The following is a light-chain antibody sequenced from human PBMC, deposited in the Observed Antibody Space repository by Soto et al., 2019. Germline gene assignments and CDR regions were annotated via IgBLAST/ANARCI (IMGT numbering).Light chain of an antibody. Sequence: DIVLTQSPATLSLSPGERATLSCRASQSLSSQLAWYQQKPGQAPRLLIYDAFKRATGVPGRFSGSGSGTDFTLTISSLEPDDCGVYYCQQRSSWPTFGQGTRVEIK. J-gene: IGKJ1*01. CDR1: QSLSSQ. CDR2: DAF. V-gene: IGKV3-11*01. CDR3: QQRSSWPT.